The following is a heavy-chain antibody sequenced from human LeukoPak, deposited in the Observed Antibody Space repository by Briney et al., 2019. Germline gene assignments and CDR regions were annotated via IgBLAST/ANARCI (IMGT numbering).Heavy chain of an antibody. CDR2: LNAGDKTT. D-gene: IGHD5-18*01. Sequence: GGSLRLSCAASGFTFSRYWLHWVRQPPGKGLVWLSRLNAGDKTTSYADSVKGRFTTSGDDARKTLYLQMNSLSAEDTAVYYCLTIVETTTGAFDIWGQGAMVTVSS. CDR1: GFTFSRYW. CDR3: LTIVETTTGAFDI. V-gene: IGHV3-74*01. J-gene: IGHJ3*02.